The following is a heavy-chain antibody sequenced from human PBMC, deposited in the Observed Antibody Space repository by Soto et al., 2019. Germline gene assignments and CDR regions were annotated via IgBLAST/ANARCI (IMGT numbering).Heavy chain of an antibody. CDR3: ARGGYYDSSGSRNYHYYGMDV. Sequence: QAQLVQSGAEVKKPGASVKVSCKASGYTFSSYGISWVRQAPGQGLEWLGWISPYNDDTNYAQKLQGRVTMTTDTSTRTAYMDLRSLRSDDTAVCFCARGGYYDSSGSRNYHYYGMDVWGQGTTVTVSS. CDR1: GYTFSSYG. D-gene: IGHD3-22*01. V-gene: IGHV1-18*01. CDR2: ISPYNDDT. J-gene: IGHJ6*02.